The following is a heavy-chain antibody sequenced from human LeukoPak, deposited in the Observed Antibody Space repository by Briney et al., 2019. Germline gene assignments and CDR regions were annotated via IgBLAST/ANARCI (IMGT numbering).Heavy chain of an antibody. J-gene: IGHJ5*02. V-gene: IGHV1-69*06. CDR2: IIPIFGTA. CDR1: GGTFSSYA. CDR3: ARTNSITIFGVVTRLNGWFDP. D-gene: IGHD3-3*01. Sequence: SVKVSCKASGGTFSSYAISWVRQTPGQGLEWMGSIIPIFGTANYAQKFQGRVTITADKSTSTAYMELSSLRSEDTAVYYCARTNSITIFGVVTRLNGWFDPWGQGTLVTVSS.